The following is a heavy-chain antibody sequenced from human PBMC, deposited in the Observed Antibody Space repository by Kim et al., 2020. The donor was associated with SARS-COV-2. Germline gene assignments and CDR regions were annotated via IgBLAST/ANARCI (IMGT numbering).Heavy chain of an antibody. V-gene: IGHV1-46*01. Sequence: ASVKVSCKASGYTFTSYYMHWVRQAPGQGLEWMGIINPSGGSTSYAQKFQGRVTMTRDTSTSTVYMELSSLRSEDTAVYYCARDPEWFGDQLGFDYWGQGTLVTVSS. CDR1: GYTFTSYY. CDR2: INPSGGST. J-gene: IGHJ4*02. D-gene: IGHD3-10*01. CDR3: ARDPEWFGDQLGFDY.